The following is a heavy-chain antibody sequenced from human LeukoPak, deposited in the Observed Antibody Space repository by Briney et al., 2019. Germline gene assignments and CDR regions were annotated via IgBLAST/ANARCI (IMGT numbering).Heavy chain of an antibody. CDR3: AKDLSVAGYDSSGYLFQH. V-gene: IGHV3-23*01. J-gene: IGHJ1*01. CDR2: ISGSGGST. Sequence: PGGSLRLSCAASGFTFSSYAMSWVRQAPGKGLEWVSAISGSGGSTYYADSVKGRFTISRDNSKNTLYLQMNSLRAEDTAVYYCAKDLSVAGYDSSGYLFQHWGQGTLVTVSS. CDR1: GFTFSSYA. D-gene: IGHD3-22*01.